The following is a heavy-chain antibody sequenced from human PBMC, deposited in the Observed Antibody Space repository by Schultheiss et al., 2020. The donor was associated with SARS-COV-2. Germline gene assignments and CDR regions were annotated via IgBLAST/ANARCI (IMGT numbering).Heavy chain of an antibody. CDR2: IYYSGST. J-gene: IGHJ6*03. CDR3: AKDADFPSGYDSPRTNHLEYYYHYMDV. D-gene: IGHD5-12*01. CDR1: GGSISSGGYY. Sequence: LSLTCTVSGGSISSGGYYWSWIRQHPGKGLEWIGYIYYSGSTYYNPSLKSRVTISVDTSKNQFSLKLSSVTAADTAVYYCAKDADFPSGYDSPRTNHLEYYYHYMDVWGKGTTVTVSS. V-gene: IGHV4-31*03.